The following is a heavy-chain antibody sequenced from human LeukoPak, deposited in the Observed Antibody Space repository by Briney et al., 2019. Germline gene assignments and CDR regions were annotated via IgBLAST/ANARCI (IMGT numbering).Heavy chain of an antibody. Sequence: SSETLSLTCTVSGGSISSYYWSWLRQPAGKGLEWIGRIYDSGSTNYNPSLKSRVTISVDTSKNQFSLTLNSFTAAGPAVFSLARFRDYKEVFDIWGQGTMVTVSS. V-gene: IGHV4-4*07. CDR3: ARFRDYKEVFDI. J-gene: IGHJ3*02. CDR1: GGSISSYY. CDR2: IYDSGST. D-gene: IGHD3-10*01.